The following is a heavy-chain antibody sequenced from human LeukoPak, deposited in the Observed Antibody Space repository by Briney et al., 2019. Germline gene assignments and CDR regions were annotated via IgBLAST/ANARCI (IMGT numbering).Heavy chain of an antibody. V-gene: IGHV3-23*01. CDR1: GFTFSNYA. D-gene: IGHD4-23*01. CDR3: ARDYGGNYFDY. J-gene: IGHJ4*02. Sequence: GGSLRLSCAASGFTFSNYAMAWVRQAPGEGLEWVSVISGSGGSIYYADSVKGRFTISRDNAENSLYLQMNSLRAEDTAVYYCARDYGGNYFDYWGQGTLVTVSS. CDR2: ISGSGGSI.